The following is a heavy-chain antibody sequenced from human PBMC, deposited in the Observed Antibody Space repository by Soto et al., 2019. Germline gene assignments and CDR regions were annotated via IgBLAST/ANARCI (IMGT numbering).Heavy chain of an antibody. CDR1: GASVSSGGFS. Sequence: PSETLSLTCTVAGASVSSGGFSWSWIPQPTGQGLEWIGSISYSGTTTYYPSLRSRVTISVETSKNQFSLRLNSVTAAETAIYFCARVTFLIVGTVFSTPFDFWGQGTLVTVSS. J-gene: IGHJ4*02. CDR2: ISYSGTT. D-gene: IGHD1-26*01. V-gene: IGHV4-61*08. CDR3: ARVTFLIVGTVFSTPFDF.